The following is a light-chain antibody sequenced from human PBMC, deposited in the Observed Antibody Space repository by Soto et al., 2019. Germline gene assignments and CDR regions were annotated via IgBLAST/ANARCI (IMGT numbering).Light chain of an antibody. V-gene: IGLV7-46*01. CDR3: LLSYNGPDV. CDR2: DTT. CDR1: TGAVTNGHY. J-gene: IGLJ1*01. Sequence: QAVVTQEPSLTVSQGGTVTLTCASSTGAVTNGHYPYWFQQKPGQAPRTLIYDTTNRHSWTPARFSGSLLGGKAALTLSGAQPEDEAEYYCLLSYNGPDVFGTGTKVTVL.